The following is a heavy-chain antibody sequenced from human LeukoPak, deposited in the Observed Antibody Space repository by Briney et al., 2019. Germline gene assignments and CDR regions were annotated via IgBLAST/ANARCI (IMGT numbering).Heavy chain of an antibody. V-gene: IGHV3-30*18. CDR1: GFTFSSYG. D-gene: IGHD5-18*01. Sequence: PGRSLRLSCAASGFTFSSYGMHWVRQAPGKGLEWVAVISYDGSNKYYADSVKGRFTISRDNSKNTLYLQMNSLRAEGTAVYYCAKDTIGYSYGTFDYWGQGTLVTVSS. CDR2: ISYDGSNK. J-gene: IGHJ4*02. CDR3: AKDTIGYSYGTFDY.